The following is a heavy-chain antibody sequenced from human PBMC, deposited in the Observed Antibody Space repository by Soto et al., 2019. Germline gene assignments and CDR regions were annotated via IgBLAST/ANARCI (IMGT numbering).Heavy chain of an antibody. CDR1: GGSISSGGYY. V-gene: IGHV4-31*03. Sequence: QVQLQESGPGLVKPSQTLSLTCTVSGGSISSGGYYWSWIRQHPGKGLEWIGYIYYSGSTYYNPSLKSRVTISVDTSKNQFSLELSSVTAADTAVYYCARASGIAVAGTRASNWFDPWGQGTLVTVSS. CDR2: IYYSGST. D-gene: IGHD6-19*01. J-gene: IGHJ5*02. CDR3: ARASGIAVAGTRASNWFDP.